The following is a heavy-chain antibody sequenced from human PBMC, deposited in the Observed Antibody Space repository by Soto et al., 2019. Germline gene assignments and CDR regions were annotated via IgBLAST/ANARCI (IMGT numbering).Heavy chain of an antibody. D-gene: IGHD3-22*01. CDR2: ISGSGAST. Sequence: EVQLLESGGGLVQRGGSLRLSCAASGFTFSSYAMNWVRQAPGKGLEWVSTISGSGASTYYADSVKGWFTISRDNSKNTLYLQMNSLRADDTAVYYCAKGGYYYDSSAYYWGQGTLVTVSS. CDR1: GFTFSSYA. J-gene: IGHJ4*02. CDR3: AKGGYYYDSSAYY. V-gene: IGHV3-23*01.